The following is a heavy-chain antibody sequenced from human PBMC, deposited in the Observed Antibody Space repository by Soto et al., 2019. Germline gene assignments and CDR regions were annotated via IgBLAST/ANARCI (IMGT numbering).Heavy chain of an antibody. CDR3: ARDRGRSCIGDIFPFHY. J-gene: IGHJ4*02. V-gene: IGHV1-18*01. D-gene: IGHD2-15*01. Sequence: GASVKVSCKASGYSFTIYGITWVRQAPGQGLEWMGWISTYDGNTNYAQNFQGRVSMARDTSTSTAYMELRSLRSDDTAVYYCARDRGRSCIGDIFPFHYWGQGTLVTVSS. CDR2: ISTYDGNT. CDR1: GYSFTIYG.